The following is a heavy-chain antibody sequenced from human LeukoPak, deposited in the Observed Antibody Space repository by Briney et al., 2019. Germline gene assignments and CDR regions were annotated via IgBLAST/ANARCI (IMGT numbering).Heavy chain of an antibody. J-gene: IGHJ4*02. CDR3: AREMPTTETFDY. CDR1: GFTFSSYP. D-gene: IGHD1-1*01. Sequence: GGSLRLSCAASGFTFSSYPMHWVRQAPGKGLEWVAVISYDGSNKYYADSVKGRSTISRDNSKNTLYLQMSSLRAEDTAVYYCAREMPTTETFDYWGQGTLVTVSS. V-gene: IGHV3-30*04. CDR2: ISYDGSNK.